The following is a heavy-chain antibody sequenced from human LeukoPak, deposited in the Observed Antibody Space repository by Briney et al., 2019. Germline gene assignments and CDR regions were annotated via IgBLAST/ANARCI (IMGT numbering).Heavy chain of an antibody. CDR2: IYSGGST. CDR3: ARDIHHYYYGMDV. D-gene: IGHD2-2*02. V-gene: IGHV3-53*01. CDR1: GFTVSSNY. Sequence: GGSLRLSCAASGFTVSSNYMSWVRQAPGKGPEWVSVIYSGGSTYYADSVKGRFTISRDNSKDTLYLQMNSLRAGDTAVYYCARDIHHYYYGMDVWGQGTTVTVSS. J-gene: IGHJ6*02.